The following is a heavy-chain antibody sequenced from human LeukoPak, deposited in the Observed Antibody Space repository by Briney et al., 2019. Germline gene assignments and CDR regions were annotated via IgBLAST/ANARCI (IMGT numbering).Heavy chain of an antibody. CDR2: ISSSGSTI. V-gene: IGHV3-48*03. CDR1: GFTFSSYE. Sequence: GGSLRLSCAASGFTFSSYEVNWVRQAPGKGLGWVSYISSSGSTIYYADSVKGRFTISRDNAKNSLYLQMNSLRAEDTAVYYCARNPPTRSRLLHYYYYGMDVWGKGTTVTVSS. J-gene: IGHJ6*04. D-gene: IGHD2-15*01. CDR3: ARNPPTRSRLLHYYYYGMDV.